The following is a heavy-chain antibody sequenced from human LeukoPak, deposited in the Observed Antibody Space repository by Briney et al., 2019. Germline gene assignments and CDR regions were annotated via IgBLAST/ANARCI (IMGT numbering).Heavy chain of an antibody. CDR3: ARAKEYYGSGSYSPLDY. D-gene: IGHD3-10*01. CDR1: GFTFSSYS. V-gene: IGHV3-21*01. Sequence: GGSLRLSCAASGFTFSSYSMNWVRQAPGKGLEWVSSISGSISYIYYADSVRGRFTISRDDAKNSLFLQMNSLRAEDTAVYSCARAKEYYGSGSYSPLDYWGQGTLVTVSS. CDR2: ISGSISYI. J-gene: IGHJ4*02.